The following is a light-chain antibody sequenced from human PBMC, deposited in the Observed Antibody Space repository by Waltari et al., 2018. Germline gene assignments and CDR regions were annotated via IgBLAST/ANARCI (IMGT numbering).Light chain of an antibody. CDR3: QKGYTAPGT. Sequence: DIQMTQSPYSLSASIGDRVTITCRASQTVSSYLNWYQQKPGKAPEVLIYGASRLQRGIPSRYSASGSGADFTLTISGLQPEDVATYYCQKGYTAPGTFGKGTKVEIK. V-gene: IGKV1-39*01. J-gene: IGKJ1*01. CDR1: QTVSSY. CDR2: GAS.